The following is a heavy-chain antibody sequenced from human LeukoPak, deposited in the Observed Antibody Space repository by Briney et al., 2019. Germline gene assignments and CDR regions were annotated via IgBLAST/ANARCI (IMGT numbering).Heavy chain of an antibody. J-gene: IGHJ3*02. Sequence: SETLSLTCTVSGGSISSYYWSWIRQPPGKGLEWIGYIYYSGSTNYNPSLKSRVTISVDTSKNQFSLKLSSVTAADTAVYYCARVVGRRPYIVVVPAAGAFDIWGQGTMVTVSS. CDR2: IYYSGST. D-gene: IGHD2-2*01. V-gene: IGHV4-59*01. CDR3: ARVVGRRPYIVVVPAAGAFDI. CDR1: GGSISSYY.